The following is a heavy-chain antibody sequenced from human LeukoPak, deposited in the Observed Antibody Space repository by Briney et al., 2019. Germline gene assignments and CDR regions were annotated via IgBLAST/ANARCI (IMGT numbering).Heavy chain of an antibody. CDR3: ARDKSSWYYFDY. J-gene: IGHJ4*02. CDR1: GYTFTSYY. CDR2: INPSGGST. Sequence: ASVKVSCKASGYTFTSYYMHWVRQAPGQGLEWMGIINPSGGSTSYAQKFQGRVTMTSDMSTSPVYMELSSLRSEDTAVYYCARDKSSWYYFDYWGQGTLVTVSS. D-gene: IGHD6-13*01. V-gene: IGHV1-46*01.